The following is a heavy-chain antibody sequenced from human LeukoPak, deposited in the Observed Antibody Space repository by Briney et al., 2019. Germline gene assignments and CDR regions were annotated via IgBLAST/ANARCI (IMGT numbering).Heavy chain of an antibody. CDR3: AREGRYYFDY. Sequence: GGSLRLSCAASEFTFSSYEMHWVRQAPGKGLEWVSYIDSSGSTIYYADSVKGRFTISRDNAKNSLYLQMNSLRAEDTAAYYCAREGRYYFDYWGQGTLVTVSS. J-gene: IGHJ4*02. CDR2: IDSSGSTI. D-gene: IGHD1-14*01. V-gene: IGHV3-48*03. CDR1: EFTFSSYE.